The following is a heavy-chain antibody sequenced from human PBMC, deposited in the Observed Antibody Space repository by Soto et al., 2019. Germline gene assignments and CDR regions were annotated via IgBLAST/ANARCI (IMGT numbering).Heavy chain of an antibody. CDR3: PGMPYTSGLRFDP. CDR1: GDSYSISPYS. J-gene: IGHJ5*02. Sequence: SETLALPCNMSGDSYSISPYSWRWIRQPPGKALQWIVFIYQSGVTSYDPSHSSRVSISLDRSNNQCSLKLKSVTAADTAVYFWPGMPYTSGLRFDPWGPGTLVTVSS. CDR2: IYQSGVT. D-gene: IGHD6-19*01. V-gene: IGHV4-30-2*01.